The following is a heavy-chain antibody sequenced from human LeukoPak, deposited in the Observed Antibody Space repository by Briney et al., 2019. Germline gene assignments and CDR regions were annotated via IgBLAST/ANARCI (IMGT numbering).Heavy chain of an antibody. J-gene: IGHJ6*03. CDR3: AKVVPALTLNYYMDV. CDR2: SIPIFGSA. CDR1: GGTFSSYA. D-gene: IGHD2-2*01. Sequence: ASVKVSFKASGGTFSSYAISWVRQAPGQGLPGMGGSIPIFGSANYAQKFQGRVTITADEYTSTAYMELSSLRSEDTAVYYCAKVVPALTLNYYMDVWAKGPRSPSP. V-gene: IGHV1-69*13.